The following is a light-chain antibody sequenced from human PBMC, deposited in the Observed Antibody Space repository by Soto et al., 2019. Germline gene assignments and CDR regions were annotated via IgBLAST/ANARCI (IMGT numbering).Light chain of an antibody. Sequence: EIVLTQSPGTLSVSPGDRVTLSFRASQSISINLAWYQHKPGQAPRLLIHGASTRATGVPARISGSGSGTEFTLTISSLQSEDFAVYYYQQFRNWPWTFGQGTKV. CDR3: QQFRNWPWT. CDR1: QSISIN. V-gene: IGKV3D-15*01. J-gene: IGKJ1*01. CDR2: GAS.